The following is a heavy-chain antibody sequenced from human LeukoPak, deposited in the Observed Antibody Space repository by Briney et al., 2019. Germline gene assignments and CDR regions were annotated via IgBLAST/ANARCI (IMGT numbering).Heavy chain of an antibody. CDR2: ISAYNGNT. CDR3: ARDAGIVVVPAAIGDDAFDI. Sequence: ASVKVSCKASGYTFTSYGISWVRQAPGQGLEWMGWISAYNGNTNYAQKLQGRVTMTTDTSTSTAYMELRSLRSDDTAVYYCARDAGIVVVPAAIGDDAFDIWGQGTMVTVSS. V-gene: IGHV1-18*01. J-gene: IGHJ3*02. D-gene: IGHD2-2*02. CDR1: GYTFTSYG.